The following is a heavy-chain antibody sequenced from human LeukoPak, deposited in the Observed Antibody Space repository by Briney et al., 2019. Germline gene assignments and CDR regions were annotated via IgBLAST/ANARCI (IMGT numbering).Heavy chain of an antibody. CDR2: IYYSGST. Sequence: KPSETLSLTCTVSGGSISSYYWSWIRQPPGKGLEWIGYIYYSGSTNYNPSLKSRVTISVDTSKNQFSLKLSSVTAADTAVYYCAREDGYYDSLDYWGQGTLVTVSS. J-gene: IGHJ4*02. CDR1: GGSISSYY. V-gene: IGHV4-59*01. CDR3: AREDGYYDSLDY. D-gene: IGHD3-22*01.